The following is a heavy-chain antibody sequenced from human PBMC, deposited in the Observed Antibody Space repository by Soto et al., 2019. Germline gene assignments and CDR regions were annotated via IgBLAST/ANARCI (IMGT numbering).Heavy chain of an antibody. J-gene: IGHJ6*02. CDR3: ARGEPYYYDSSGGYGMEV. CDR1: GGSFSGYY. Sequence: SETLSLTCAVYGGSFSGYYWSWIRQPPGKGLEWIGEINHSGSTNYNPSLKSRVTISVDTSKNQFSLKLSSVTAADTAVYCCARGEPYYYDSSGGYGMEVWGQGTTVT. CDR2: INHSGST. D-gene: IGHD3-22*01. V-gene: IGHV4-34*01.